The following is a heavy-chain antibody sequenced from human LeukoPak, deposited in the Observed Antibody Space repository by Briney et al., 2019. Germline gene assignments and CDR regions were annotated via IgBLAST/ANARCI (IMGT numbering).Heavy chain of an antibody. V-gene: IGHV3-7*03. CDR1: GFTFSTYA. CDR2: IKQDGSEK. D-gene: IGHD3-10*01. J-gene: IGHJ6*02. CDR3: ARVRGSGCMDV. Sequence: GGSLRLSCAASGFTFSTYAMSWVRQAPGKGLEWVANIKQDGSEKYYVDSVKGRFTISRDNAKNSLYLQMNSLRAEDTAVYYCARVRGSGCMDVWGQGTTVTVSS.